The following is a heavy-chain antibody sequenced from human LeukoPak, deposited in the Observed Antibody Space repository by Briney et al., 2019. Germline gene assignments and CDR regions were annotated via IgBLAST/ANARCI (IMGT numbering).Heavy chain of an antibody. CDR3: AKDSAKKYDDY. CDR2: ISGSDGST. V-gene: IGHV3-23*01. CDR1: GFTFSSYG. Sequence: GGSLRLSCVASGFTFSSYGMSWVRQAPGKGLEWVSGISGSDGSTNYADSVKGRFTISRENSKNTLYLQMNSLRAEDTAVYYCAKDSAKKYDDYWGQGTLVTVSS. J-gene: IGHJ4*02. D-gene: IGHD2/OR15-2a*01.